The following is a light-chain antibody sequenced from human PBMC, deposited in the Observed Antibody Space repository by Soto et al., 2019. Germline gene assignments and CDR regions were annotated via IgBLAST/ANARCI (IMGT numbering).Light chain of an antibody. V-gene: IGKV3-15*01. Sequence: DIVMKQSPATLSVAPGERVTFSCRASQGVSRKLAWYQHKPGQAPRLLISGASTGATGIPARFSGSGSGTEFTLTISSLQSEDFAVYYCQQYNNWPLTFGGGTKVDIK. CDR2: GAS. CDR1: QGVSRK. J-gene: IGKJ4*01. CDR3: QQYNNWPLT.